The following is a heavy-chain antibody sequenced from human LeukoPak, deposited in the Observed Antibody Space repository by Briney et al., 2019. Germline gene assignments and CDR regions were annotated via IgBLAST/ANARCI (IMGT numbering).Heavy chain of an antibody. CDR3: ARGEFLEWLERSAFDI. CDR1: GGSISSGSYY. V-gene: IGHV4-61*02. J-gene: IGHJ3*02. Sequence: PSETLSLTCTVSGGSISSGSYYWSWIRQPAGKGLEWIGRIYTSGSTNYNPSLKSRVTISVDTSKNQFSLKLSSVTAADTAVYYCARGEFLEWLERSAFDIWGQGTMVTVSS. CDR2: IYTSGST. D-gene: IGHD3-3*01.